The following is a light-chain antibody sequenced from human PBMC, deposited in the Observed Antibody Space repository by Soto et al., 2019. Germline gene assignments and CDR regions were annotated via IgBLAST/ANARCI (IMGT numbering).Light chain of an antibody. V-gene: IGLV2-14*01. Sequence: ALTQPASVSGSPGRSITISCTGTSSDVGAYNYVSWYQQQSGKAPKLLIHEVSSRPAGVSDRFSGSKSGNTASLTISGLQAEDEADYYCSAFATSRAYVFGIGTKVTVL. CDR2: EVS. J-gene: IGLJ1*01. CDR3: SAFATSRAYV. CDR1: SSDVGAYNY.